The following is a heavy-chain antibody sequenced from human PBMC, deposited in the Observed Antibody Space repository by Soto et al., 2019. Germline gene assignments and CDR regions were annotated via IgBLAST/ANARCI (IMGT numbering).Heavy chain of an antibody. CDR1: GFTFSGYW. V-gene: IGHV3-74*01. CDR2: IDSNGIMT. Sequence: PGGSLRLSCAASGFTFSGYWMRWVRQVPGKGMEWVSKIDSNGIMTDYADSVKGRFTISRDNAKNSLYLQMNGLRAEDTAVYHCASLSAPVDYWGQGTLVTVSS. D-gene: IGHD2-2*01. CDR3: ASLSAPVDY. J-gene: IGHJ4*01.